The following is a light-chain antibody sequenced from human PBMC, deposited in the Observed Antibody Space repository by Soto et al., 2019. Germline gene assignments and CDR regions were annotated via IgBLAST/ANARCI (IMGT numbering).Light chain of an antibody. CDR1: QSVTNNY. CDR2: GAS. V-gene: IGKV3-20*01. J-gene: IGKJ4*01. CDR3: QQYGSSPRT. Sequence: IVLAQSPGTLSLSPGERATLSCRASQSVTNNYLAWYQQRPGQAPRLLMYGASSRAIGIPDRFSGSGSGTDFTLTISRLEPEDFAVYFCQQYGSSPRTFGGGTKVDIK.